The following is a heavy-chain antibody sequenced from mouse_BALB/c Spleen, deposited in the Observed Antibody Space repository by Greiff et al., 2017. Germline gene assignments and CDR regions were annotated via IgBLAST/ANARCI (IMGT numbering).Heavy chain of an antibody. V-gene: IGHV1S29*02. CDR3: ARSYRYDCWYFDV. Sequence: EVQLVESGPELVKPGASVKISCKASGYTFTDYNMHWVKQSHGKSLEWIGYIYPYNGGTGYNQKFKSKATLTVDNSSSTAYMELRSLTSEDSAVYYCARSYRYDCWYFDVWGAGTTVTVSS. CDR2: IYPYNGGT. CDR1: GYTFTDYN. D-gene: IGHD2-14*01. J-gene: IGHJ1*01.